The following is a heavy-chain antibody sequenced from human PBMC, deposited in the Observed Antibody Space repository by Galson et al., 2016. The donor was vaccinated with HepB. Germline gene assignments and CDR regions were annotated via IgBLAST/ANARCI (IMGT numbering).Heavy chain of an antibody. Sequence: SLRLSCAAAGFTVSDNHVTWIRQAPGKGLECVSVIFGRGNTYYADSVKGRFTISRDNSKNTLYLQMNSLRAEDTAVYYCARDRRGLYYYGMDVRGQGTTVTVS. CDR3: ARDRRGLYYYGMDV. V-gene: IGHV3-53*01. D-gene: IGHD3-10*01. CDR1: GFTVSDNH. CDR2: IFGRGNT. J-gene: IGHJ6*02.